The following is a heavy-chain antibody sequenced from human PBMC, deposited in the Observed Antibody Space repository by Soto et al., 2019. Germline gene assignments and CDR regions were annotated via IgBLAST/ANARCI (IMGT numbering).Heavy chain of an antibody. V-gene: IGHV3-33*01. Sequence: QVLLVETGGGVVQPGRSLRLSCAASGFTFRTFGMHWVRQAPGKGLEWVSVIWNDGSKKIYADSVKGRFTISRDNSNHTLYLQMDSLRPEHTAGYYCVTGTQNFVDYWGQGTLVTVSS. D-gene: IGHD1-1*01. CDR3: VTGTQNFVDY. J-gene: IGHJ4*02. CDR2: IWNDGSKK. CDR1: GFTFRTFG.